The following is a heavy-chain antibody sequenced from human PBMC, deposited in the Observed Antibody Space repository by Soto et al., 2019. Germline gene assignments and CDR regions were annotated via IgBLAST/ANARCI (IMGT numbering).Heavy chain of an antibody. CDR2: INPNSGST. D-gene: IGHD3-22*01. CDR1: GYIFTDYY. J-gene: IGHJ4*02. V-gene: IGHV1-2*06. CDR3: ARARSGYFSGYFDY. Sequence: ASVKVSCKASGYIFTDYYMHWVRQAPGQGLEWMGRINPNSGSTNYAQKFQGRVTMTRDTSTSTVYMELSSLRSEDTAVYYCARARSGYFSGYFDYWGQGTLVTVSS.